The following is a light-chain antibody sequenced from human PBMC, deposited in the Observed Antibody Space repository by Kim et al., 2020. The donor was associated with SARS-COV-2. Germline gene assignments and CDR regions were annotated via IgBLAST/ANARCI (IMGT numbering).Light chain of an antibody. CDR3: NSRDSNDNVV. CDR2: DKD. CDR1: SLRSYY. J-gene: IGLJ2*01. Sequence: SSELTQDPAVSVALGQTVHITCQGDSLRSYYASWYQQKPGQAPVFVIYDKDNRPSGIPDRFSGSGSGITVSLTITGTQAGDEADYYCNSRDSNDNVVFGG. V-gene: IGLV3-19*01.